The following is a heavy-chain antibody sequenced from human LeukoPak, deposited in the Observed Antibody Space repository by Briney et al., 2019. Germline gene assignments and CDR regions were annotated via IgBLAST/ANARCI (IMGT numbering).Heavy chain of an antibody. V-gene: IGHV4-30-2*01. Sequence: PSETLSLTCAVSGGSISSGGYAWSWIRQPPGRGLEWIGYIYHSGSTNYNPSLKSRVTISVDTSKNQFSLKLGSVTAADTAVYYCARLPVRIAAAGENYWGQGTLVTVSS. D-gene: IGHD6-13*01. CDR1: GGSISSGGYA. CDR3: ARLPVRIAAAGENY. J-gene: IGHJ4*02. CDR2: IYHSGST.